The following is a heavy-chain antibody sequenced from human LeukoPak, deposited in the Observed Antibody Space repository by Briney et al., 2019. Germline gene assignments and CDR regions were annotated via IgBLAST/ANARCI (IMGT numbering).Heavy chain of an antibody. CDR1: GGTFSSYA. CDR3: ARAGSPVVPASFNSDWFDP. D-gene: IGHD2-2*01. CDR2: IIPIFGTA. J-gene: IGHJ5*02. Sequence: ASVKVSCKASGGTFSSYAISWVRQAPGQGLEWMGGIIPIFGTANYAQKLQGRVTITADESTSTAYMELSSLRSEDTAVYYCARAGSPVVPASFNSDWFDPWGQGTLVTVSS. V-gene: IGHV1-69*01.